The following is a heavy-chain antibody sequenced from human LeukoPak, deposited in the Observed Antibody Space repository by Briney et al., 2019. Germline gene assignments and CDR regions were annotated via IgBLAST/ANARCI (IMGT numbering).Heavy chain of an antibody. CDR3: ARSDIARSGDWFFDI. CDR2: ISSSGDYI. J-gene: IGHJ2*01. D-gene: IGHD5-12*01. CDR1: GFTFGAYS. V-gene: IGHV3-21*01. Sequence: GGSLRLSCAASGFTFGAYSMNWVRQAPGKGLEWVSSISSSGDYIHYSDSVKGRFAISRDNTKTSVFLQMNTLRVEDTAVYCCARSDIARSGDWFFDIWGRGTLVAVSS.